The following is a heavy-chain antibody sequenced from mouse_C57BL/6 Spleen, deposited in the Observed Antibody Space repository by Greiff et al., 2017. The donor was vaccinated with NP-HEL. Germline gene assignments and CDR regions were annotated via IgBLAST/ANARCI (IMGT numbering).Heavy chain of an antibody. D-gene: IGHD2-3*01. CDR3: ASRGWLLSYAMDD. J-gene: IGHJ4*01. CDR2: ISIYYGDA. CDR1: GYTFTDYA. V-gene: IGHV1-67*01. Sequence: QVQLKESGPELVRPGVSVKISCKGSGYTFTDYAMHWVKQSHAKSLEWIGVISIYYGDASYNQKFKDKATMTVHKSSNTAYMELARLTSEDSAVDYGASRGWLLSYAMDDWGQGTSVTVAS.